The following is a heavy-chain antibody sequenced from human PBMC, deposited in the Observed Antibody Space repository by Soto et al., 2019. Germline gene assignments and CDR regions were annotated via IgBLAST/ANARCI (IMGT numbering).Heavy chain of an antibody. CDR2: ISWTSGSI. CDR3: AKDYGSGPYGGAFYI. Sequence: GGSLRLSCAASGFTFDDYAMHWVRQALGKGLEWVSGISWTSGSIGYADSVKGRFTISRDNAKNSLYLQMNSLRAEDTALYYFAKDYGSGPYGGAFYIWGHGTMVTVTS. J-gene: IGHJ3*02. D-gene: IGHD3-10*01. CDR1: GFTFDDYA. V-gene: IGHV3-9*01.